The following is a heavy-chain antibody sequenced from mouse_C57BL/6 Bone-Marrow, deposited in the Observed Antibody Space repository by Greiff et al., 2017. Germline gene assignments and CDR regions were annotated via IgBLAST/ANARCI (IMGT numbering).Heavy chain of an antibody. CDR2: INPSSGYT. Sequence: QVQLQQSGAELAKPGASVKLSCKASGYTFTSYWMHWVKQRPGQGLEWIGYINPSSGYTKYNQKFKDKATLTADKSSSTADMQLSSLTYEDSSVYYCAGYYGNPVGYYAMDYWGQGTSVTVSS. CDR3: AGYYGNPVGYYAMDY. J-gene: IGHJ4*01. CDR1: GYTFTSYW. V-gene: IGHV1-7*01. D-gene: IGHD2-1*01.